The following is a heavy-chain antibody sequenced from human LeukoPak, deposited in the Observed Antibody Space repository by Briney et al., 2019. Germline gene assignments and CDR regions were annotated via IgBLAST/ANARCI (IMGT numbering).Heavy chain of an antibody. J-gene: IGHJ4*02. Sequence: PSETLSLTCAVYVGTFSGYYWSWIRQPPGKGLEWIGEINHSGSTNSNPSLKSRVTISVDTSKNQFSLKLSSVTAADTAVYYCARGSGSYPPYYFDYWGQGTLVTVSS. D-gene: IGHD1-26*01. CDR1: VGTFSGYY. CDR2: INHSGST. CDR3: ARGSGSYPPYYFDY. V-gene: IGHV4-34*01.